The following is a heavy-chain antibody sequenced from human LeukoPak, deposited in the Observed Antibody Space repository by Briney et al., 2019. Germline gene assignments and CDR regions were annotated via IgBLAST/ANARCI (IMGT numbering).Heavy chain of an antibody. CDR2: ISDSVDGT. Sequence: GGSLRLSCAASGFTLRTYAMSWVRQAPGKGLEWVSGISDSVDGTYYAESVKGRFTISRDNAKNSLYLQMNSLRAEDTAVYYCARTYSSGWDEGTAFDYWGQGTLVTVSS. J-gene: IGHJ4*02. CDR1: GFTLRTYA. CDR3: ARTYSSGWDEGTAFDY. D-gene: IGHD6-19*01. V-gene: IGHV3-23*01.